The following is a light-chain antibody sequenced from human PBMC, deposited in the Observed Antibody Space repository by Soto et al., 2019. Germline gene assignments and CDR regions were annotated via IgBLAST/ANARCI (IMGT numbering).Light chain of an antibody. V-gene: IGKV3-15*01. CDR1: QSISSN. Sequence: IVMTQSPATLSVSPGERATLSCRASQSISSNLAWYQQKPGQAPRLLIFGASTRATGIPARFSGSGSGTEFTLTISSLQSEDFAFYYCQQYNNLPPPITLGQGTRLEIK. CDR2: GAS. J-gene: IGKJ5*01. CDR3: QQYNNLPPPIT.